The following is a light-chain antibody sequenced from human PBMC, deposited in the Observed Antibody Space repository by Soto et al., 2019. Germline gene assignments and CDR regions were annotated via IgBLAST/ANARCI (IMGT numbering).Light chain of an antibody. J-gene: IGKJ4*01. Sequence: EIVLTQSPATLSLSPGERATLSCRASQSVSSYLAWYQHKPGQAPRLLIYETSKRATGIPARFSGSGSGTDFILTVSSLEPEDFAIYYCQQRGDWPLFGGGTKVEIK. CDR1: QSVSSY. CDR2: ETS. CDR3: QQRGDWPL. V-gene: IGKV3-11*01.